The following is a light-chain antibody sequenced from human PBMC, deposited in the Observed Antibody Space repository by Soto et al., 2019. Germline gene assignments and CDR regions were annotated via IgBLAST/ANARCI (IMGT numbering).Light chain of an antibody. CDR2: DVT. J-gene: IGLJ2*01. CDR1: SSDVGGYNY. CDR3: TSYTTSSPYVV. Sequence: QSALTQPASVSGSPGQSITISCTGTSSDVGGYNYVSWYRHHPGKAPKLMIYDVTNRPSGVSNRFSGSKSGNTASLTISGLQAEDEADYYCTSYTTSSPYVVFGGGTKLTVL. V-gene: IGLV2-14*03.